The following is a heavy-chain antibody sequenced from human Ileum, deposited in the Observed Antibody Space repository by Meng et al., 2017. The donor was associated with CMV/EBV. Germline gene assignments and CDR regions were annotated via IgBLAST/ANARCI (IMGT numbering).Heavy chain of an antibody. CDR3: ARDPGPLCDP. CDR2: IKQDESEK. V-gene: IGHV3-7*01. CDR1: GFTFSNYW. Sequence: GESLKISCVASGFTFSNYWMSWVRQAPGKGLEWVANIKQDESEKYYVDSVKGRFAISRDNAESSLYLQMNSLRAEDTAVYYCARDPGPLCDPWGQGTLGTVSS. J-gene: IGHJ5*02.